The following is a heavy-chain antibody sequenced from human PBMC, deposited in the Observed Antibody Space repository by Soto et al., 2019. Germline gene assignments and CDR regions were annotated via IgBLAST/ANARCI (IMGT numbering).Heavy chain of an antibody. D-gene: IGHD3-3*01. CDR1: GFTFSSFG. CDR2: IWYDGSKK. Sequence: GGSLRLSCSASGFTFSSFGMHWVRQAPGKGLEWVSLIWYDGSKKSYGDSVKGRFTISRDNSTNTVYLQMNSLRADDTAVYYCAPDASYYSVWSGYNPSRNGMNVWGQGTTVTVSS. J-gene: IGHJ6*02. CDR3: APDASYYSVWSGYNPSRNGMNV. V-gene: IGHV3-33*01.